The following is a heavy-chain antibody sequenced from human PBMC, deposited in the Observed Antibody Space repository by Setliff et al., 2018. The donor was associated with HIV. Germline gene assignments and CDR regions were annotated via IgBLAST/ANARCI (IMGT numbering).Heavy chain of an antibody. CDR1: GGTFSLHY. D-gene: IGHD3-3*01. Sequence: SETLSLTCAVSGGTFSLHYYTWIRQSPLRGLEWIGEINHSGGTRYNPSLESRVTMSLDSSRKQFSLRLISVPAADTAVYYFARSIVPVASGYYYFEYWGEGTLVTVSS. V-gene: IGHV4-34*01. CDR2: INHSGGT. CDR3: ARSIVPVASGYYYFEY. J-gene: IGHJ4*02.